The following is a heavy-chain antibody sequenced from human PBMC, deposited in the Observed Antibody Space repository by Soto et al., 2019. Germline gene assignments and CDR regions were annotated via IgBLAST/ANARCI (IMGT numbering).Heavy chain of an antibody. CDR2: IYYSGST. V-gene: IGHV4-59*01. J-gene: IGHJ6*02. CDR3: ARDDFWSGYYYGMDA. D-gene: IGHD3-3*01. Sequence: PSETLSLTCTVSGGSISSYYWSWIRQPPGKGLEWIGYIYYSGSTNYNPSLKSRVTISVDTSKNQFSLKLSSVTAADTAVYYCARDDFWSGYYYGMDAWGQGTTVTVSS. CDR1: GGSISSYY.